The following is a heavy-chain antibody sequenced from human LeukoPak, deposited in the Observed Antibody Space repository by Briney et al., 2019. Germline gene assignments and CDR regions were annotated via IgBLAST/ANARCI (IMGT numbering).Heavy chain of an antibody. CDR1: GGSISSGDYY. CDR3: ARETVIIRYFDY. J-gene: IGHJ4*02. Sequence: PSETLSLTCTVSGGSISSGDYYWSWIRQPPGKGLEWIGYIYYSGSTYYNPSLKSRVTISVDTSKNQFSLKLSSVTAADTAVYYCARETVIIRYFDYWGQGTLVTVSS. D-gene: IGHD3-3*01. CDR2: IYYSGST. V-gene: IGHV4-30-4*08.